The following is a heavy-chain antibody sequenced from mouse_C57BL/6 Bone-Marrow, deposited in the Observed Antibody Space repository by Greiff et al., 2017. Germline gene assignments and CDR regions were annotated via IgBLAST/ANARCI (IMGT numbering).Heavy chain of an antibody. V-gene: IGHV1-54*01. CDR1: GYAFTNYL. J-gene: IGHJ4*01. Sequence: QVQLQQSGAELVRPGTSVKVSCKASGYAFTNYLIEWVKQRPGQGLEWIGVINPGSGGTIYNEKFQGKATLTADKSSSTAYMQLSSLTSEDSAVYFCAREGDYCYGSNYWDGAIDYWGQGTSVTVSS. CDR2: INPGSGGT. CDR3: AREGDYCYGSNYWDGAIDY. D-gene: IGHD1-1*01.